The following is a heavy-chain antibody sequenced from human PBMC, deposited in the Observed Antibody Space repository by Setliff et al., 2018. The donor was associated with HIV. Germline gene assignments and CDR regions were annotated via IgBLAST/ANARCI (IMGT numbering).Heavy chain of an antibody. CDR2: VYHTGAT. CDR3: ARGNTGFDY. CDR1: GDSLSSGDYY. V-gene: IGHV4-30-4*08. J-gene: IGHJ4*02. Sequence: PSETLSLTCTVSGDSLSSGDYYWSWIRQPPGRGLEWVGYVYHTGATYYNPSLRSRLTLSVDTSTNQFSLRLSSLTAADTAAYYCARGNTGFDYWGRGSLVTVSS.